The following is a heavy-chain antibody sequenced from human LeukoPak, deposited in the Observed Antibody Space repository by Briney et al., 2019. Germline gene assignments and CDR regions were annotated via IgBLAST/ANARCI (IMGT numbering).Heavy chain of an antibody. V-gene: IGHV7-4-1*02. CDR3: ARDWDIVVVPAAMTRNYYYYGMDV. J-gene: IGHJ6*02. CDR1: GYTFTSYA. Sequence: GASVKVSCKASGYTFTSYAMNWVRQAPGQGLEWMGWINTNTGNPTYAQGFTGRFVFSLDTSVSTAYLQISSLKAEDTAVYYCARDWDIVVVPAAMTRNYYYYGMDVWGQGTTVTVPS. D-gene: IGHD2-2*01. CDR2: INTNTGNP.